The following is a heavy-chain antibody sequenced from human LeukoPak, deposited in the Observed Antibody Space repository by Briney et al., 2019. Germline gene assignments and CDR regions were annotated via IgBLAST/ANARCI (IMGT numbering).Heavy chain of an antibody. Sequence: PGGSLRLSCAASGFTFSSYSMNWVRQAPGKGLEWVSSISSSSSYIYYADSVKGRFTISRDNAKNSLYLQMNSLRAEDTAVYYCARVKGGYYYYYMDVWGKGTTVTVS. J-gene: IGHJ6*03. V-gene: IGHV3-21*01. CDR3: ARVKGGYYYYYMDV. CDR2: ISSSSSYI. CDR1: GFTFSSYS. D-gene: IGHD1-26*01.